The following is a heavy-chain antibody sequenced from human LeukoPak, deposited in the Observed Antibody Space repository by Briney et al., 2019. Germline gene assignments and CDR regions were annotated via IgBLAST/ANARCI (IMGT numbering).Heavy chain of an antibody. CDR2: ISGSGGST. CDR1: GFTFSSYA. D-gene: IGHD3-22*01. Sequence: GGSLRLSCAASGFTFSSYAMSWVRQAPGKGLEWVSAISGSGGSTYYADSVKGRFTISRDNSKNTLYLQMNGLRAEDTAVYYCAKDRGSGYHYFDYWGQGTLVTVSS. V-gene: IGHV3-23*01. CDR3: AKDRGSGYHYFDY. J-gene: IGHJ4*02.